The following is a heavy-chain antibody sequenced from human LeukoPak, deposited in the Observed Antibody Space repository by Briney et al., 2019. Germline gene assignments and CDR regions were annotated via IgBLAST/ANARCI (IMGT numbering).Heavy chain of an antibody. V-gene: IGHV3-48*01. Sequence: GGSLRLSCAASGFTSSSYSMNWVRQAPGKGLEWVSYISSSSSAIYYADSVKGRFTISRDNAKNSLFLQMNSLRAEDTAVYYCARMSPPFSAWGQGVLVTVSS. J-gene: IGHJ5*02. CDR1: GFTSSSYS. CDR2: ISSSSSAI. CDR3: ARMSPPFSA.